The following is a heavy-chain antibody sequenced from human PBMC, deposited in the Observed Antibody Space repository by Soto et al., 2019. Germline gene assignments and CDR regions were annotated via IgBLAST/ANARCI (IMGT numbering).Heavy chain of an antibody. V-gene: IGHV3-30-3*01. CDR1: GFTFSSYA. CDR2: ISYDGSNK. CDR3: ARFKWLQLLSGLDYGMDV. J-gene: IGHJ6*02. Sequence: GGSLRLSCAASGFTFSSYAMHWVRQAPGKGLEWVAVISYDGSNKYYADSVKGRFTISRDNSKNTLYLQMNSLRAEDTAVYYCARFKWLQLLSGLDYGMDVWGQGTTVTVSS. D-gene: IGHD5-12*01.